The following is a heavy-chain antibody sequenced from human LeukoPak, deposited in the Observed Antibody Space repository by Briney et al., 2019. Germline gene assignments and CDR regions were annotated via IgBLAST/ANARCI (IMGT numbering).Heavy chain of an antibody. Sequence: ASVKVSCKASGFIFISYGISWVRQAPGQGLEWMGWISGYSGNTNYAQKLQGRVTMATDTSTSTAYMELRSLRSDDTAVYYCARDYYGSTRNFDYWGQGTLVTVSS. D-gene: IGHD3-10*01. V-gene: IGHV1-18*01. CDR2: ISGYSGNT. J-gene: IGHJ4*02. CDR1: GFIFISYG. CDR3: ARDYYGSTRNFDY.